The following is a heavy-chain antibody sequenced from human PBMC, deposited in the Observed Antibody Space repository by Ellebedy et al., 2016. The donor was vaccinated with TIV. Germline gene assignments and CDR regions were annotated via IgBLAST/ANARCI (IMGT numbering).Heavy chain of an antibody. V-gene: IGHV3-48*04. J-gene: IGHJ5*02. CDR2: ISSSSSTV. D-gene: IGHD2-8*01. Sequence: GGSLRLSXAASGFTFSSYSMNWVRQAPGKGLEWVSYISSSSSTVYYADSVKGRFTISRDNAKNSLYLQMNSLRPEDTALYYCAKDMAYASSWYDHWGQGTLVTVSS. CDR1: GFTFSSYS. CDR3: AKDMAYASSWYDH.